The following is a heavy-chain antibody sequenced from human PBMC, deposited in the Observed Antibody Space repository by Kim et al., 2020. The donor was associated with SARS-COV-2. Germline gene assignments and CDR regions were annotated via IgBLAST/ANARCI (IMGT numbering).Heavy chain of an antibody. J-gene: IGHJ5*02. CDR3: AREQQWLVDA. V-gene: IGHV4-59*01. D-gene: IGHD6-19*01. CDR1: GGSISSYY. CDR2: IYYSGST. Sequence: SETLSLTCTVSGGSISSYYWSWIRQPPGKGLEWIGYIYYSGSTNYSPSLTSRVTISVDTSKNQFSLKLSSVTAADTAVYYCAREQQWLVDAWGQGTLVT.